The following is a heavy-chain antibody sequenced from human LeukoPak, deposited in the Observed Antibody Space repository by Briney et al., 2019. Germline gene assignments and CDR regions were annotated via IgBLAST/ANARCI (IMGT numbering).Heavy chain of an antibody. J-gene: IGHJ4*02. CDR1: GGSISSYY. CDR2: IYYSGST. D-gene: IGHD3-10*01. V-gene: IGHV4-59*08. Sequence: PSETLSLTCTVSGGSISSYYWSWIWQPPGKGLEWIGYIYYSGSTNYNPSLKSRVTISVDTSKNQFSLKLSSVTAADTAVYYCARTHYGSGSYWIDYWGQGTLVTVSS. CDR3: ARTHYGSGSYWIDY.